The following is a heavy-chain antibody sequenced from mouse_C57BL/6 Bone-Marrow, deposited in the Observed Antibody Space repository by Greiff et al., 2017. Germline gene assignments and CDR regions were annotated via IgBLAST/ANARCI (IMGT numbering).Heavy chain of an antibody. CDR2: IDPSDSYT. CDR1: GYTFTSYW. D-gene: IGHD2-4*01. J-gene: IGHJ3*01. V-gene: IGHV1-59*01. CDR3: ARRGYYDYSFAY. Sequence: QVQLQQPGAELVRPGTSVKLSCKASGYTFTSYWMHWVKQRPGQGLEWIGVIDPSDSYTNYNQKFKGKATLTVDTSSSTAYMQLSSLTSEDSAVYYCARRGYYDYSFAYWGQGTLVTVSA.